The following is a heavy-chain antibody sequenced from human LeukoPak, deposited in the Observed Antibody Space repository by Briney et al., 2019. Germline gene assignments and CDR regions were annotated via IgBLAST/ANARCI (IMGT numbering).Heavy chain of an antibody. V-gene: IGHV3-48*01. D-gene: IGHD2-15*01. CDR2: ISASGSAI. Sequence: GGSLRLSCTASGFPLSSYSMNWIRQAPGKGLEWISYISASGSAIYYVDSVNGRVTVSRDNARNSLFLQMDNPRAEDTAVYYCVRVKGSYFDYWGPGTLVTVSS. CDR3: VRVKGSYFDY. J-gene: IGHJ4*02. CDR1: GFPLSSYS.